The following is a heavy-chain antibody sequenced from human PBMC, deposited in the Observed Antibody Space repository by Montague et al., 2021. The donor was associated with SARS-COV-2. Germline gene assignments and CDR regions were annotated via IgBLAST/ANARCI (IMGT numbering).Heavy chain of an antibody. J-gene: IGHJ2*01. Sequence: PALVTPTQTLTLTCTFSGFSLSTSGVGVGWIRQPPGKALEWLALIYWDDDKRYSPSLKSRLTITKDTSKNQVVLTMTNMDPVDTATYYCAHKTGLRYFDWLFQTKPTGGYFDLWGRGTLVTVSS. D-gene: IGHD3-9*01. V-gene: IGHV2-5*02. CDR3: AHKTGLRYFDWLFQTKPTGGYFDL. CDR1: GFSLSTSGVG. CDR2: IYWDDDK.